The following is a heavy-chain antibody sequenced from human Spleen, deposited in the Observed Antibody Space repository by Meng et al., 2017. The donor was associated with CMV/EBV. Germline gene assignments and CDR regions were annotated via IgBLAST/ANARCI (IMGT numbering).Heavy chain of an antibody. CDR2: INSDGKTT. D-gene: IGHD5-18*01. V-gene: IGHV3-74*01. CDR3: VRGGRIQLWLEY. CDR1: GFTFSSYW. J-gene: IGHJ4*02. Sequence: GESLKISCAASGFTFSSYWMHWVRQVPGKGLVWVSRINSDGKTTGYADFVKGRFTISRDNAKNTPYLEMNSLRVEDTAEYYCVRGGRIQLWLEYWGQGTLVTVSS.